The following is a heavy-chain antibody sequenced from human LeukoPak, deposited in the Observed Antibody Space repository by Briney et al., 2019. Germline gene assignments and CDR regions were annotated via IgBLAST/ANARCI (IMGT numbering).Heavy chain of an antibody. CDR3: AREGYSGYDFSGFYMDV. CDR1: GGSISSGSYY. J-gene: IGHJ6*03. Sequence: SQTLSLTCTVSGGSISSGSYYWSWIRQPAGKGLEWIGRIYTSGSTNYNPSLKSRVTITVDTSKNQFSLKLSSVTAADTAVYYCAREGYSGYDFSGFYMDVWGKGTTVTISS. D-gene: IGHD5-12*01. CDR2: IYTSGST. V-gene: IGHV4-61*02.